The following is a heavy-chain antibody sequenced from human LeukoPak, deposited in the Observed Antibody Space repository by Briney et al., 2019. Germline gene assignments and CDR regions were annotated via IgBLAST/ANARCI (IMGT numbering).Heavy chain of an antibody. J-gene: IGHJ6*03. Sequence: ASVKVSCKASGYTFTSYDINWVRQATGQGLEWMGWMNPNSGNTGYAQKFQGRVTITRNTSIGTAYMELSSLRSEDTAVYYCARGPYSNYAGYYYYMDVWGKGTTVTVSS. D-gene: IGHD4-11*01. CDR3: ARGPYSNYAGYYYYMDV. V-gene: IGHV1-8*03. CDR2: MNPNSGNT. CDR1: GYTFTSYD.